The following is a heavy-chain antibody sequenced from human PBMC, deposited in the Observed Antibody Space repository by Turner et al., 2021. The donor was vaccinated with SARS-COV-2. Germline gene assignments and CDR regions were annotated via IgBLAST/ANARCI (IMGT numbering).Heavy chain of an antibody. J-gene: IGHJ6*02. CDR1: GFTVSRNY. CDR3: ARDLVAYGMDV. CDR2: IYSGGST. Sequence: EVQLVESGGGLVQPGGSMRLSCAASGFTVSRNYMSWVRQAPGKGLEWVSVIYSGGSTYYADSVKGRFTISRHNSKNTLYLQMNSLRAEDTAVYHCARDLVAYGMDVWGQGTTVTVSS. V-gene: IGHV3-53*04. D-gene: IGHD2-15*01.